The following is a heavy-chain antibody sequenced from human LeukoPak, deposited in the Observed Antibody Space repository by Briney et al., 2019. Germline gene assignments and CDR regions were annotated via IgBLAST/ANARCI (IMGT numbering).Heavy chain of an antibody. CDR2: ISGSGGST. J-gene: IGHJ4*02. V-gene: IGHV3-23*01. CDR3: AKGLPGYSGYDSYFDY. D-gene: IGHD5-12*01. Sequence: GGSLRLSCAASGFTFSSYAMSWVRQAPGKGLEWVSAISGSGGSTYYADSVKGRFTISRDNSKNTLYLQMNSLRAEDTAVYYCAKGLPGYSGYDSYFDYWGRGTLVTVSS. CDR1: GFTFSSYA.